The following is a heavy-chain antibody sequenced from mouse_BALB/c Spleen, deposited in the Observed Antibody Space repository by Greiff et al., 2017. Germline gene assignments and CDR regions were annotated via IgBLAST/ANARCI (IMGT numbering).Heavy chain of an antibody. CDR2: ISDGGSYT. V-gene: IGHV5-4*02. J-gene: IGHJ3*01. D-gene: IGHD1-3*01. CDR1: GFTFSDYY. Sequence: EVHLVESGGGLVKPGGSLKLSCAASGFTFSDYYMYWVRQTPEKRLEWVATISDGGSYTYYPDSVKGRFTISRDNAKNNLYLQMSSLKSEDTAMYYCARGDNYVELAYWGQGTLVTVSA. CDR3: ARGDNYVELAY.